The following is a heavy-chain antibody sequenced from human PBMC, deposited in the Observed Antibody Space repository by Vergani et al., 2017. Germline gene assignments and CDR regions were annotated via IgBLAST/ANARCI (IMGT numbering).Heavy chain of an antibody. V-gene: IGHV4-61*02. J-gene: IGHJ4*02. D-gene: IGHD5-18*01. Sequence: QVQLQESGPGLVKPSQTLSLTCTVSGGSISSGSYYWSWIRQPAGKGLEWIGRIYTSGSTNYNPSLKSRVTISVDTSKNQFSLKLSSVTAADTAVYYCARQDSTAMVMPFDYWGQGTLVTVSS. CDR2: IYTSGST. CDR3: ARQDSTAMVMPFDY. CDR1: GGSISSGSYY.